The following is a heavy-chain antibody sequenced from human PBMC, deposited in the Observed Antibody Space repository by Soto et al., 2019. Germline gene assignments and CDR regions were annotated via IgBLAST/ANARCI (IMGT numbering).Heavy chain of an antibody. CDR3: ARQNQFTFGGVIVFDY. CDR1: GGSIRSSSYY. D-gene: IGHD3-16*02. CDR2: IYYSGST. Sequence: ASETPSLTCTLSGGSIRSSSYYLGWIRQPPGKGLEWIGSIYYSGSTYYNPSLKSRVTISVDTSKNQFSLKLSSVTAADTAVYYCARQNQFTFGGVIVFDYWGQGTLVTVSS. V-gene: IGHV4-39*01. J-gene: IGHJ4*02.